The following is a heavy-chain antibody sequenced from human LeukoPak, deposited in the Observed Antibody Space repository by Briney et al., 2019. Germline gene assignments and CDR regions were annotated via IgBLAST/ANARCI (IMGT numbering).Heavy chain of an antibody. J-gene: IGHJ4*02. V-gene: IGHV1-18*01. CDR1: GYTFTSYG. CDR2: ISAYNGNT. D-gene: IGHD1-7*01. Sequence: ASVKASCKASGYTFTSYGISWVRQAPGQGLEWMGWISAYNGNTNYAQKLQGRVTMTTDTSTSTDYLELSSLRSEDTAVYYCARASNWNYGYWGPGTLVTVSS. CDR3: ARASNWNYGY.